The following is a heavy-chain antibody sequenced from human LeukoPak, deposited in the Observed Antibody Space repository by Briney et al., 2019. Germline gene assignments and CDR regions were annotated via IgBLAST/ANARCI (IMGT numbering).Heavy chain of an antibody. V-gene: IGHV3-23*01. CDR2: VSSSGGYT. CDR3: ARSVSSRFTSPRRPYYFDS. Sequence: GGSLRLSCEASGFTFSSYAMSWVRQAPGKGLEWVSAVSSSGGYTYYADSVKGRFTISRDNSKNTLYLQMNSLRAGDTAVYYCARSVSSRFTSPRRPYYFDSWGQGTLVTVSS. D-gene: IGHD3-10*01. CDR1: GFTFSSYA. J-gene: IGHJ4*02.